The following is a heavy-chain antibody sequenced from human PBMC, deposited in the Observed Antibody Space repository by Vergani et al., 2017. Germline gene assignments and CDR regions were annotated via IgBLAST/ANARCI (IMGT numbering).Heavy chain of an antibody. CDR2: TWYDGNNK. Sequence: QAQLVESGGGVVQPGRSLRLSCAASGFTFNQYSMHWVRQAPGKGLEWVAVTWYDGNNKQYADSVKGRFTISRDNSKSTMYLQMNSLRDEDTGVYYCARDLRLLYNRFDPWGQGTLVTVSS. J-gene: IGHJ5*02. CDR3: ARDLRLLYNRFDP. CDR1: GFTFNQYS. V-gene: IGHV3-33*01. D-gene: IGHD1-14*01.